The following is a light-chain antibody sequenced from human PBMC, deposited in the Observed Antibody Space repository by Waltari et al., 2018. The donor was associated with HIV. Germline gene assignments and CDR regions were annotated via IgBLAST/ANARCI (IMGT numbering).Light chain of an antibody. Sequence: QSALTQPPSASGSPGQSVTISCAGTSSDVGSYNYVSWYQQPPGKAPKLMIYEVTKRPAGVPDRFSGAKSGNTASRTVSGLQADDEAEYYCSSYAGSKILVIFGGGTKLTVL. J-gene: IGLJ2*01. CDR1: SSDVGSYNY. CDR3: SSYAGSKILVI. CDR2: EVT. V-gene: IGLV2-8*01.